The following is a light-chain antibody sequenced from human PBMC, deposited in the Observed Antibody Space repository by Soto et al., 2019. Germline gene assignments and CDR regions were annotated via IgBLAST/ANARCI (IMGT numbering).Light chain of an antibody. CDR1: QSISTNY. V-gene: IGKV3-20*01. Sequence: EIVLTQSPVTLSLSPGETATLSCRASQSISTNYLAWYQQKPGQAPRPLIFGASSRASGIPGRFSGSGSGTDFTLTISRLEPEDFAVYYRQHYGTSPTWTFGQGTKVEIK. J-gene: IGKJ1*01. CDR2: GAS. CDR3: QHYGTSPTWT.